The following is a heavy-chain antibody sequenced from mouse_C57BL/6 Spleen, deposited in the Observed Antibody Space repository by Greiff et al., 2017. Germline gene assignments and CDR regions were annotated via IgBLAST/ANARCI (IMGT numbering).Heavy chain of an antibody. J-gene: IGHJ4*01. V-gene: IGHV3-8*01. CDR1: GYSITSDY. CDR3: AIGEEAMDY. D-gene: IGHD3-3*01. CDR2: ISYSGST. Sequence: VQLQQSGPGLAKPSQSLSLTCSVTGYSITSDYWNWIRQFPGNKLEYMGYISYSGSTYYYPSPISRISITRDTSKNQYYLQLNSVNTADTATYCCAIGEEAMDYWGQGTSVTVSS.